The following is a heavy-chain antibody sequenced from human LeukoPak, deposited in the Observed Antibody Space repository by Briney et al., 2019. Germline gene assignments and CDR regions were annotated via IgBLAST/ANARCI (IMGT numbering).Heavy chain of an antibody. D-gene: IGHD3-22*01. V-gene: IGHV3-23*01. CDR1: RFTFSSYA. J-gene: IGHJ4*02. CDR2: ISGSGGST. CDR3: ARHRAGYYDTSGYYYDY. Sequence: GASLRLSCAASRFTFSSYAMSWVRQAPGKGLEWVSAISGSGGSTYYADSVKGRFTISRDNSKNTLYLQMNSLRAEDTAVYYCARHRAGYYDTSGYYYDYWGQGTLVTVSS.